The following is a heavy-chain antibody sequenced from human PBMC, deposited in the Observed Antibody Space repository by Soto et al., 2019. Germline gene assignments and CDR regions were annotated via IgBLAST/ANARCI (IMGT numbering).Heavy chain of an antibody. D-gene: IGHD2-2*01. CDR2: VYYSGNS. CDR3: ARDTKYCSTTGCPAGWFDP. V-gene: IGHV4-59*01. CDR1: GGSISSYH. Sequence: VQLQESGPGLVKPSETLSLTCTVAGGSISSYHWTWIRQPPGKGLEWIGNVYYSGNSNYNPSLKTRVTRSRDTAKNQFSFKMSTVTAADTAVYYCARDTKYCSTTGCPAGWFDPWGQGALVTVSS. J-gene: IGHJ5*02.